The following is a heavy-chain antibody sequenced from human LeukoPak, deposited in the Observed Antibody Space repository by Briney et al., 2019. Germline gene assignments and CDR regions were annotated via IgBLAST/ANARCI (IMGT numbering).Heavy chain of an antibody. Sequence: SETLSLTCAVSGYSISSGYYWGWIRQPPGKGLEGIGNIYHSGSTYYNPSLKSRVTISVDTSKNQFSLKLSSVTAADTAVYYCARCERAAQPPFDYWGQGTLVTVSS. CDR3: ARCERAAQPPFDY. CDR1: GYSISSGYY. D-gene: IGHD6-13*01. J-gene: IGHJ4*02. CDR2: IYHSGST. V-gene: IGHV4-38-2*01.